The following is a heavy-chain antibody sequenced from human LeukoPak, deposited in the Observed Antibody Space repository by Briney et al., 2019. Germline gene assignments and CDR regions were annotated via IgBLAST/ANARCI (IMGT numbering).Heavy chain of an antibody. Sequence: ASVKVSCKVSGYTLTELSMHWVRQAPGKGLEWMGGFDPEDGETIYAQKFQGRATMTEDTSTDTAYMELSSLRSEDTAVYYCATDPGYYYGMDVWGQGTTVTVSS. CDR2: FDPEDGET. CDR3: ATDPGYYYGMDV. J-gene: IGHJ6*02. CDR1: GYTLTELS. V-gene: IGHV1-24*01.